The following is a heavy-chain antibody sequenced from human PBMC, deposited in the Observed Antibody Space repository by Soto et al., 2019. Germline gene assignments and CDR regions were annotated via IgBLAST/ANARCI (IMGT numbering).Heavy chain of an antibody. Sequence: QVQLVQSGAEVKKPGASVKVSCKASGYTFTSYGISWVRQAPGQGLEWMGWINVYNGNTNYAQKLQGRVTMTTDTSTSTAYLDLRSLRSDDTAVYFCASDTSRGEDDYWGQGTLVTVSS. D-gene: IGHD3-10*01. CDR2: INVYNGNT. V-gene: IGHV1-18*01. CDR1: GYTFTSYG. J-gene: IGHJ4*02. CDR3: ASDTSRGEDDY.